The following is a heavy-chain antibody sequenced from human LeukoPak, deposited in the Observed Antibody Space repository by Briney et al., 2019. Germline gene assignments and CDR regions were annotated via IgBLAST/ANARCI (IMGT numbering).Heavy chain of an antibody. J-gene: IGHJ6*03. CDR2: IYSGGST. V-gene: IGHV3-53*01. CDR1: GFTFSSYA. CDR3: ASSEGSYYYYYYMDV. Sequence: GRSLRLSCAASGFTFSSYAMHWVRQAPGKGLEWVSVIYSGGSTYYADSVKGRFTISRDNSKNTLYLQMNSLRAEDTAVYYCASSEGSYYYYYYMDVWGKGTTVTVSS.